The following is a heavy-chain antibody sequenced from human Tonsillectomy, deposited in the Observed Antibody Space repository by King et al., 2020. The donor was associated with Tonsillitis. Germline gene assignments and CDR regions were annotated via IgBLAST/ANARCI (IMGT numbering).Heavy chain of an antibody. Sequence: QLQESGSGLVKPSQTLSLTCAVSGGSISSGGYSWSWIRQPPGKGLEWIGYIYDSGSTHYNPSLESRVTMSLDRYKHQFSLRLSSVTAADTAVYYCARGGYSYGYPLEFWGQGTLVTVSS. CDR2: IYDSGST. CDR1: GGSISSGGYS. J-gene: IGHJ4*02. D-gene: IGHD5-18*01. CDR3: ARGGYSYGYPLEF. V-gene: IGHV4-30-2*01.